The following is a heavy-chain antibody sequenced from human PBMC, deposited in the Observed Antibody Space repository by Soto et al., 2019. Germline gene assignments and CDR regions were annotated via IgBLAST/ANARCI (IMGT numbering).Heavy chain of an antibody. CDR1: GFTFSSYA. D-gene: IGHD3-22*01. CDR2: VSASGGST. V-gene: IGHV3-23*01. CDR3: AKGYYYDSSGYYPHGAFDI. Sequence: VGSLRLSCAASGFTFSSYAMSWVRQAPGQGLEWVSSVSASGGSTYYADSVKGRFSISRDNSKNTLYLQMNSLRGEDTAVYYCAKGYYYDSSGYYPHGAFDIWGQGTMVTVSS. J-gene: IGHJ3*02.